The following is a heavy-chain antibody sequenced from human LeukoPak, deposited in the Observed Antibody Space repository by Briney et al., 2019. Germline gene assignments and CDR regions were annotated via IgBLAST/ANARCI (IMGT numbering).Heavy chain of an antibody. CDR2: IRYDGSNK. CDR3: ANALGYCSSTSCYFDY. J-gene: IGHJ4*02. V-gene: IGHV3-30*02. Sequence: GGSLRLSCAASGFTFSSYGMHWVRQAPGKGLEWVAFIRYDGSNKYYADSVKGRFTISRDNSKNTLYLQMNSLRAEDTVVYYCANALGYCSSTSCYFDYWGQGTLVTVSS. D-gene: IGHD2-2*01. CDR1: GFTFSSYG.